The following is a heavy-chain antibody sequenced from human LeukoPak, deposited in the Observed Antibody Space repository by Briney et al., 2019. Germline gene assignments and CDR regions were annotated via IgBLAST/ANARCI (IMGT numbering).Heavy chain of an antibody. CDR3: AKDWHILTGRNCFDP. V-gene: IGHV1-18*01. Sequence: ASVKVSCKASGYTFNNYGISWVRQAPGQGLEWMGWVTSYNGDTNYAQKFQGRVTMSADTSTSTAYMELRSLRFDDTAIYYCAKDWHILTGRNCFDPWGQGTLVTVSS. D-gene: IGHD3-9*01. CDR2: VTSYNGDT. CDR1: GYTFNNYG. J-gene: IGHJ5*02.